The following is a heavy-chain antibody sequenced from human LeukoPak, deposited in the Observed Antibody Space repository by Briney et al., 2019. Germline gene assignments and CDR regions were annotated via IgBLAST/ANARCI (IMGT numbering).Heavy chain of an antibody. CDR3: AREVAGTYWFDP. V-gene: IGHV4-59*12. J-gene: IGHJ5*02. D-gene: IGHD2-15*01. CDR2: IYYSGST. CDR1: GGSISSYY. Sequence: SETLSLTCTVSGGSISSYYWSWIRQPPGKGLEWIGYIYYSGSTNYNPSLKSRVTISVDTSKNQLSLKLSSVTAADTAVYYCAREVAGTYWFDPWGQGTLVTVSS.